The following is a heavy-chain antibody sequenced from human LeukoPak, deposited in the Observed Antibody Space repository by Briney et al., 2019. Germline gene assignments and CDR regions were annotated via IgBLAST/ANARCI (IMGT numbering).Heavy chain of an antibody. CDR1: GFTFDICA. D-gene: IGHD4-23*01. V-gene: IGHV3-23*01. CDR2: IGGPTET. CDR3: VKDATPRNSIWDYFGK. Sequence: PGGSLRLSCVASGFTFDICAMSWVRQAPGKGPEWVSSIGGPTETFYADSVKGRFTVSRDNSQNTLCLQMNSLRAEDTAVYYRVKDATPRNSIWDYFGKWGQGALVTVST. J-gene: IGHJ4*02.